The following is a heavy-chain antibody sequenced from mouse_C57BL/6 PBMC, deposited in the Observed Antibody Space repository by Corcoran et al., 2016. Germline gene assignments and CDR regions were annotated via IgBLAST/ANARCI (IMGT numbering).Heavy chain of an antibody. J-gene: IGHJ4*01. CDR2: INPYNGGT. V-gene: IGHV1-19*01. D-gene: IGHD1-1*01. Sequence: EVQLQQSGPVLVKPGASVKMSCKASGYTFTDYYMNWMKQCHGKSLEWIGVINPYNGGTSYNQKFKGKATLTVDKSSSTAYMELNSLTSEDSAVYYCAIYYYGSSYAKDYWGQGTSVTVSS. CDR3: AIYYYGSSYAKDY. CDR1: GYTFTDYY.